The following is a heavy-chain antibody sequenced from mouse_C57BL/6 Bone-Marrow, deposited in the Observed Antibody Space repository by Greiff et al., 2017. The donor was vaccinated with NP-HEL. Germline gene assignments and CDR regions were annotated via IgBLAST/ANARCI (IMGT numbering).Heavy chain of an antibody. Sequence: QVQLKQPGAELVKPGASVTLSCKASGYTFTSYWMHWVKQRPGQGLEWIGMIHPNSGSTNYNEKFKSKATLTVDKSSSTAYMQLSSLTSEDSSVYYCARPPLLRYFDYWGQGTTLTVSS. CDR1: GYTFTSYW. D-gene: IGHD1-2*01. J-gene: IGHJ2*01. CDR2: IHPNSGST. CDR3: ARPPLLRYFDY. V-gene: IGHV1-64*01.